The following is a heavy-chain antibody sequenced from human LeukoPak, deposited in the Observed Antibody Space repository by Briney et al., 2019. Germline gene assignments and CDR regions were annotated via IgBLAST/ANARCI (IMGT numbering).Heavy chain of an antibody. D-gene: IGHD1-26*01. J-gene: IGHJ4*02. CDR3: ARRMSGSYSSDYFDY. V-gene: IGHV4-39*01. CDR2: IYYSGST. Sequence: SETLSLTCTVSGGSISSSSYSWGWIRQPPGKGLEWIGSIYYSGSTYYNPSLKSRVTISVDTSKNQFSLKLSSVTAADTAVYYCARRMSGSYSSDYFDYWGQGTLVTVSS. CDR1: GGSISSSSYS.